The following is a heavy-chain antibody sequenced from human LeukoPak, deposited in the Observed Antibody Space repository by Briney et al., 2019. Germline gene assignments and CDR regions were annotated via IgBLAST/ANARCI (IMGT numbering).Heavy chain of an antibody. Sequence: GGSLRLSCAASGFTFDDYAMHWVRQAPGKGLEWVSGISWNSGSIGYADSVKGRFTISRDNAKNSLYLQMNSLRAEDTALYYCAKDSGRWSFDYWGQGTLVTVSP. CDR2: ISWNSGSI. D-gene: IGHD6-19*01. V-gene: IGHV3-9*01. CDR1: GFTFDDYA. CDR3: AKDSGRWSFDY. J-gene: IGHJ4*02.